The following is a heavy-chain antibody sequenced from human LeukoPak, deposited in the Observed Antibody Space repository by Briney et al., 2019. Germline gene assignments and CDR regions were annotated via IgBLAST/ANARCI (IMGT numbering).Heavy chain of an antibody. CDR1: DGSISSSSYY. CDR3: ARDSPDPLGIAAAGKGMGAYYGMDV. J-gene: IGHJ6*02. V-gene: IGHV4-39*07. Sequence: SETLSLTCTVSDGSISSSSYYWGWIRQPPGKGLEWIGSIYYSGSTYYNPSLKSRVTISVDTSKNQFSLKLSSVTAADTAVYYCARDSPDPLGIAAAGKGMGAYYGMDVWGQGTTVTVSS. CDR2: IYYSGST. D-gene: IGHD6-13*01.